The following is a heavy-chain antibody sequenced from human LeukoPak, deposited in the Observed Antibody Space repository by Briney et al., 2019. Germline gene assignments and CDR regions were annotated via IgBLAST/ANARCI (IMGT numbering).Heavy chain of an antibody. CDR2: IYYSGST. J-gene: IGHJ4*02. Sequence: SQTLSLTCTVSDGSISSGGYYWSWIRQHPGKGLEWIGYIYYSGSTYYNPSLKSRVTISVDTSKNQFSLKLSSVTAADTAVYYCARDSRFGELSNWGQGTLVTVSS. CDR3: ARDSRFGELSN. V-gene: IGHV4-31*03. D-gene: IGHD3-10*02. CDR1: DGSISSGGYY.